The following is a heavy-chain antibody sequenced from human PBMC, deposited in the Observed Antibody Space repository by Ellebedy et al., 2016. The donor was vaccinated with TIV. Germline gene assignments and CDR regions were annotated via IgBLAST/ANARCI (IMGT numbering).Heavy chain of an antibody. CDR1: GYTFTAYY. J-gene: IGHJ3*02. CDR2: INPNSGGT. CDR3: ARGYYASGSYPASDI. V-gene: IGHV1-2*04. Sequence: AASVKVSCKASGYTFTAYYMHWVRQAPRQGLEWMGWINPNSGGTNYAQKFQGWVTMTRDTSISTAYMELSRLRSDDTAVYYCARGYYASGSYPASDIWGQGTMVTVSS. D-gene: IGHD3-10*01.